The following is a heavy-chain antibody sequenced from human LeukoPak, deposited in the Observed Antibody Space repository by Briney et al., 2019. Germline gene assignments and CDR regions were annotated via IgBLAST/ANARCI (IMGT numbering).Heavy chain of an antibody. D-gene: IGHD2-21*02. CDR3: TKAPRRVVVTRTGYIIDY. Sequence: GGSLRLSCAASGFTFSSYAMTWVRQAPGKGLEWVSAIRGGGINTYYADSVKGRFTISRDNSKNTLYLQMSSVRAEDTAIYYCTKAPRRVVVTRTGYIIDYWGQGTLVTVSS. CDR2: IRGGGINT. J-gene: IGHJ4*02. CDR1: GFTFSSYA. V-gene: IGHV3-23*01.